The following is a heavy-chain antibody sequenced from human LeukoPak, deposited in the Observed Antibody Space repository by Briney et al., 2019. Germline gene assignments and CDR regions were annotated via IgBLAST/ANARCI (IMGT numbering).Heavy chain of an antibody. CDR2: ISAYNGNT. Sequence: GASVKVSCKASGYTFTSYGISWVRQAPGQGLEWMGWISAYNGNTNYAQKLQGRVTMTTDTSTSTAYMELRSLRSDDTAVYYCARDRTPILLNSGSYPTDYWGQGTLVTVSS. J-gene: IGHJ4*02. CDR1: GYTFTSYG. V-gene: IGHV1-18*01. CDR3: ARDRTPILLNSGSYPTDY. D-gene: IGHD1-26*01.